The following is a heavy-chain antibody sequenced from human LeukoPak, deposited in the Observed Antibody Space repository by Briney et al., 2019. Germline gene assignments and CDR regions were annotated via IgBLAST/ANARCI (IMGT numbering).Heavy chain of an antibody. V-gene: IGHV3-48*02. CDR3: AEDQRYAFDY. D-gene: IGHD3-9*01. CDR2: IRTTAEGAKYA. Sequence: PGGSLRLSCATSGFSFTDYPMNWVRQAPGKGLDWISNIRTTAEGAKYAYYADSVKGRVTISRDDGKDTLYLHMNSLRDDDTAVYYGAEDQRYAFDYWGQGILVTVSS. J-gene: IGHJ4*02. CDR1: GFSFTDYP.